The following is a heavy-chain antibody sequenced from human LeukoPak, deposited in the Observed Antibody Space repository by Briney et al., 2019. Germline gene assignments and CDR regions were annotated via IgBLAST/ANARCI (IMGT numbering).Heavy chain of an antibody. D-gene: IGHD1-14*01. J-gene: IGHJ4*02. Sequence: PGGSLRLSCAVSGFTFSNYWMNWVRQAPGKGLEWVSYIRYDGNNKYYGDSVKGRLTVSRDNSKNTLYLQMNSLRVEDTAVYYCARTYNPDYWGQGTLVTVSS. CDR2: IRYDGNNK. CDR1: GFTFSNYW. V-gene: IGHV3-30*02. CDR3: ARTYNPDY.